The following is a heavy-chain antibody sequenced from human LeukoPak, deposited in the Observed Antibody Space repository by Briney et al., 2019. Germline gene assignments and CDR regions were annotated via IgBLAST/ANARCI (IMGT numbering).Heavy chain of an antibody. V-gene: IGHV4-39*07. CDR3: ARDLYSSRTNDAFVI. J-gene: IGHJ3*02. CDR2: IFYSGNT. D-gene: IGHD6-13*01. CDR1: GGSINSSSYY. Sequence: SETLSLTCPVSGGSINSSSYYWGWIRQPPGKGLEWIGSIFYSGNTYDNPSLKSRVTISVDTSKNQFSLKLNSVTAADTAVYYCARDLYSSRTNDAFVIWGQGTMVTVSS.